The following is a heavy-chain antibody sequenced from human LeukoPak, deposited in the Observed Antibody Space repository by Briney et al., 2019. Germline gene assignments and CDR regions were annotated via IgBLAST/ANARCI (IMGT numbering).Heavy chain of an antibody. CDR2: ISYDGSNK. J-gene: IGHJ4*02. CDR3: AKDQMTTVTSSFDY. V-gene: IGHV3-30*18. D-gene: IGHD4-17*01. Sequence: GGFLRLSCAASGFTFSSYGMHWVRQAPGKGLEWVAVISYDGSNKYYADSVKGRFTISRDNSKNTLYLQMNSLRAEDTAVYYCAKDQMTTVTSSFDYWGQGTLVTVSS. CDR1: GFTFSSYG.